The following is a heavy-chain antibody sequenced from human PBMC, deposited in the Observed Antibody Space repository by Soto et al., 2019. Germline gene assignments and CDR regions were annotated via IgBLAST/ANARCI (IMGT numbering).Heavy chain of an antibody. CDR1: GGSISSGDYY. CDR2: IYYSGST. CDR3: ARVNIAAGLEGWFDP. D-gene: IGHD6-13*01. J-gene: IGHJ5*02. V-gene: IGHV4-30-4*01. Sequence: PSETLSLTCTVSGGSISSGDYYWSWIRQPPGKGLEWIGYIYYSGSTYYNPSLKSRVTISVDTSKNQFSLKLSSVTAAGTDVYYCARVNIAAGLEGWFDPWGQGTLVTVSS.